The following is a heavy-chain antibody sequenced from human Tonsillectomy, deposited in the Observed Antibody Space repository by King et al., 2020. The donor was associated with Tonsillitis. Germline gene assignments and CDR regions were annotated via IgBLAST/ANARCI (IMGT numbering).Heavy chain of an antibody. Sequence: QLQLQESGPGLVKPSETLSPTCTVPGGSISSYYWSWIRQPPGKGLGWIGYNYYSGSTNYNPSLKSRVTISVDTSKNQFSLKLSSVTAADTAVYYCARDGWGPGCGDHGEYFPHWGQGTLVTVSS. V-gene: IGHV4-59*01. J-gene: IGHJ1*01. CDR3: ARDGWGPGCGDHGEYFPH. D-gene: IGHD3-10*01. CDR1: GGSISSYY. CDR2: NYYSGST.